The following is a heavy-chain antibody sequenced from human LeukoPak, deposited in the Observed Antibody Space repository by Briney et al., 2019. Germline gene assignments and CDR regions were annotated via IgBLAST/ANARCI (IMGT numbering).Heavy chain of an antibody. Sequence: PGGSLRLSCSASGFTFSSYGMHWVRQAPGKGLEWVAFIRYDGSNKYYTDSVKGRFTISRDNSKNTLYLQMNSLRAEDTAVYYCAKGVPRAARPIYYYYYMDVWGKGTTVTVSS. CDR3: AKGVPRAARPIYYYYYMDV. D-gene: IGHD6-6*01. V-gene: IGHV3-30*02. CDR1: GFTFSSYG. CDR2: IRYDGSNK. J-gene: IGHJ6*03.